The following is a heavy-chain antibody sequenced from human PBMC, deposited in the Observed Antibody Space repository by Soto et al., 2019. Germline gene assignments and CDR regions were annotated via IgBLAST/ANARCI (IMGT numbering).Heavy chain of an antibody. Sequence: SETLSLTCTVSGGSISSSSYYWGWIRQPPGKGLEWIGSIFYSGSTSYNPSLKSRVTISVDTSKNQFSLKLSSVTAADTAVYYCARRGSSSWYGYWGQGTLVTVSS. CDR1: GGSISSSSYY. J-gene: IGHJ4*02. D-gene: IGHD6-13*01. V-gene: IGHV4-39*01. CDR3: ARRGSSSWYGY. CDR2: IFYSGST.